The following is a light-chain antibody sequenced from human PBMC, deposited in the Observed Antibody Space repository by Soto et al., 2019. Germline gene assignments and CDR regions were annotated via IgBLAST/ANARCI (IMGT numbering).Light chain of an antibody. CDR3: MSYTTSDTFWV. J-gene: IGLJ3*02. CDR2: EVS. CDR1: SSDVGAYKH. Sequence: QSALTQPASVSGSPGQSITISCTGTSSDVGAYKHVSWYQQHPGKVPKVMIYEVSNRPSGVSDRFSGSKSGNTASLTISGLKAEDESDYYCMSYTTSDTFWVLGGGTKLTVL. V-gene: IGLV2-14*01.